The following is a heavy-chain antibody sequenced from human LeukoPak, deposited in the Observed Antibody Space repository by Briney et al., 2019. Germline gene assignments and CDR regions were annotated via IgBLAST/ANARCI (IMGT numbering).Heavy chain of an antibody. CDR1: GGSISSYY. CDR2: IYYSGST. D-gene: IGHD6-13*01. Sequence: PSETLSLTCTVSGGSISSYYWSWIRQPPGKGLEWIGYIYYSGSTNYNPSLKSRVTISVDTSKNQFSLKLSSVTAADTAVYYGATVSDSSSWNYYYYMDVWGKGTTVTISS. V-gene: IGHV4-59*01. J-gene: IGHJ6*03. CDR3: ATVSDSSSWNYYYYMDV.